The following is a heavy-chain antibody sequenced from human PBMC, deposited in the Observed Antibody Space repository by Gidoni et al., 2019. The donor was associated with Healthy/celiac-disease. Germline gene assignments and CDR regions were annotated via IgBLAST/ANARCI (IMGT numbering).Heavy chain of an antibody. CDR3: ARDDGGGYYDY. CDR1: GFNVSSNY. CDR2: IYSSGTK. D-gene: IGHD2-15*01. Sequence: EVQLVESGGGLIQPGGSLRLSCATSGFNVSSNYMSWVRQAPGKGLEWVSVIYSSGTKYHADSGKGRCTIYRDKSKNTLDLQMNSLRVGETAVYYCARDDGGGYYDYWGQGTLVTVSS. J-gene: IGHJ4*02. V-gene: IGHV3-53*01.